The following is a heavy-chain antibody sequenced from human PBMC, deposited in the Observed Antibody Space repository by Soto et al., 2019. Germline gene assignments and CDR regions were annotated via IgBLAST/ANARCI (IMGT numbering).Heavy chain of an antibody. J-gene: IGHJ6*02. CDR2: INWKSDI. V-gene: IGHV3-9*01. D-gene: IGHD3-22*01. Sequence: SPRLSCAVSGFTFDDNAMHWVRQAPEKGLEWVSGINWKSDIGYADSVKGRFTISRDNSKNSLYLQMNSLRTEDTALYYCAKDIGSSGHYYYYYGMDVWGQGTTVTVSS. CDR3: AKDIGSSGHYYYYYGMDV. CDR1: GFTFDDNA.